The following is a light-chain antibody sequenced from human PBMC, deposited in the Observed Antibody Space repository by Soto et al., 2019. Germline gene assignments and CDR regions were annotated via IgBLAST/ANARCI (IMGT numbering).Light chain of an antibody. J-gene: IGLJ2*01. CDR1: SSDVGDYNY. CDR2: DVS. CDR3: SSSTSSSTLV. Sequence: QSALTQPASVSGSPGQSITISCTGTSSDVGDYNYVSWYQQHPGKAPKLMIYDVSNRPSGVSNRFSGSKSGNTASLTVSGLQAEDEADYYCSSSTSSSTLVFGGGTKLTVL. V-gene: IGLV2-14*01.